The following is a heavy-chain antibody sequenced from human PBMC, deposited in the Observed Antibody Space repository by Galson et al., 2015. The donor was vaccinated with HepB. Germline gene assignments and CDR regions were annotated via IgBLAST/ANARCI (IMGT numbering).Heavy chain of an antibody. D-gene: IGHD4-17*01. CDR1: GYNFGSYA. CDR2: ISGYNGNT. Sequence: SVKVSCKASGYNFGSYAINWVRQAPGQGLEWMGWISGYNGNTNYALKLQGRVTMTTDTSTSTAYMELGSLRSDDTAVYYCARSLERGYGYYVDYWGQGTLVSVSS. V-gene: IGHV1-18*01. CDR3: ARSLERGYGYYVDY. J-gene: IGHJ4*02.